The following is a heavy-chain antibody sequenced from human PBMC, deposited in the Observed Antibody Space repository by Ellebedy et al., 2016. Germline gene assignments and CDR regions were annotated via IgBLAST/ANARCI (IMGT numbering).Heavy chain of an antibody. D-gene: IGHD1-14*01. CDR3: VKDILRNIGPNWFDP. CDR2: ISSNGDTT. J-gene: IGHJ5*02. Sequence: GESLKISXSASGFSFSDYAMHWVRQAPGKGLEYVSAISSNGDTTYYADSVKGRFTISRDNSKDTLYLQMSSLRPEDTAVYHCVKDILRNIGPNWFDPWGQGILVTVSS. V-gene: IGHV3-64D*06. CDR1: GFSFSDYA.